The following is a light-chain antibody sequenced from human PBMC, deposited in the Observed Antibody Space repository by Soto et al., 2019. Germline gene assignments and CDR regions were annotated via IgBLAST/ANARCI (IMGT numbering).Light chain of an antibody. CDR3: QKYNSAPRT. CDR1: QGISNY. V-gene: IGKV1-27*01. J-gene: IGKJ1*01. Sequence: DIQMTQSPSSLSASVGDRVTITCRASQGISNYLAWYQQKPGKVPKLLIYAASTLQSGVPSRFRGSGSGTDFTLTISSLEPEDVATYSCQKYNSAPRTFGKGTKVEIK. CDR2: AAS.